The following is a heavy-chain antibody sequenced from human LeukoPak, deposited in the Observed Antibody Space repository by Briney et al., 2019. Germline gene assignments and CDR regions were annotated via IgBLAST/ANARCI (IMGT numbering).Heavy chain of an antibody. V-gene: IGHV4-59*01. CDR3: ARAHYASGSFFDY. D-gene: IGHD3-10*01. CDR2: IYYSGST. J-gene: IGHJ4*02. Sequence: SETLSLTCTVSGGPISPYYWSWIRQPPGKGLEWIGYIYYSGSTNYNPSLKSRVTISVDTSKNQFSLKLSSVTAADTAVYYCARAHYASGSFFDYWGQGTLVTVSS. CDR1: GGPISPYY.